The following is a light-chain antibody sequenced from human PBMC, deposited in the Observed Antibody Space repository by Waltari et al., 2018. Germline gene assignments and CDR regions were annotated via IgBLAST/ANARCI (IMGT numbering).Light chain of an antibody. CDR2: DAS. Sequence: EIVLTQSPATLSLSPGERATLSCRASQSVSNYLAWYQQRPGQAPRLLIYDASDMATGIPGRFSGSGSGTDFTLTISSLEPEDFAIYYCQQRSTWPILTFGGGTKVEVK. V-gene: IGKV3-11*01. J-gene: IGKJ4*01. CDR3: QQRSTWPILT. CDR1: QSVSNY.